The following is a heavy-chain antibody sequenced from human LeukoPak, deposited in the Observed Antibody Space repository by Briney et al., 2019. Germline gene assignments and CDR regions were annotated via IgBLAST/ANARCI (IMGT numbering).Heavy chain of an antibody. CDR1: GGSISSYY. CDR3: ARVNWLYNWFDP. V-gene: IGHV4-59*01. J-gene: IGHJ5*02. CDR2: IYYSGST. D-gene: IGHD3-9*01. Sequence: PSETLSLTCTVSGGSISSYYWSWIRQPPGEGLEWIGYIYYSGSTNYNPSLKSRVTISVDTSKNQFSLKLSSVTAADTAVYYCARVNWLYNWFDPWGQGTLVTVSS.